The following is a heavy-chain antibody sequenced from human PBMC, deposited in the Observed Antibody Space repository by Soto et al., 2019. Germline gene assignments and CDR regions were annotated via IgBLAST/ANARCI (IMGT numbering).Heavy chain of an antibody. J-gene: IGHJ6*02. V-gene: IGHV4-59*08. CDR2: IYYSGTT. D-gene: IGHD5-12*01. CDR1: GGSIIDYY. Sequence: PSETLSLTCTVSGGSIIDYYWSWIRQPPGKGLEWIGYIYYSGTTDYSPSLKSRVTISVDTSKNQFSLKLSSVTAADSAIYYCARQSGGYYYYGMDVWGQGTTGTVSS. CDR3: ARQSGGYYYYGMDV.